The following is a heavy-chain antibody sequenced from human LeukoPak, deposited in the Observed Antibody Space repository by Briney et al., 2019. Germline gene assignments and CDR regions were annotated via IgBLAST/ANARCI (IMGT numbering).Heavy chain of an antibody. CDR2: IYPGDSDT. V-gene: IGHV5-51*01. Sequence: SGGSLRLSCAASGFTFSSYWIGWVRQMPGKGLEWMGIIYPGDSDTRYSPSFQGQVTISADKSISTAYLQWSSLKASDTAMYYCARHRITVTTYSQFDYWGQGTLVTVSS. CDR1: GFTFSSYW. J-gene: IGHJ4*02. D-gene: IGHD4-17*01. CDR3: ARHRITVTTYSQFDY.